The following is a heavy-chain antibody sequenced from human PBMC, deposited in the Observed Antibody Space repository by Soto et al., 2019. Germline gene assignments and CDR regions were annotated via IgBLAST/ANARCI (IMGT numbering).Heavy chain of an antibody. J-gene: IGHJ4*02. CDR2: ISYDGSNQ. CDR1: GFNFDDYA. V-gene: IGHV3-30*04. D-gene: IGHD2-21*01. CDR3: ARESPSEVRATYYFDV. Sequence: PGGSLRLSCAASGFNFDDYAMHWVRRSPGKGLEWLAIISYDGSNQYYADSVEGRFTISRDNSKNTLYLEMNSLRPEDTAVYYCARESPSEVRATYYFDVWGQGSLVTVSS.